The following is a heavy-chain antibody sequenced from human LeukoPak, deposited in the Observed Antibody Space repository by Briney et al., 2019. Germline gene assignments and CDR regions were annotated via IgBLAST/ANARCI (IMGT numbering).Heavy chain of an antibody. J-gene: IGHJ4*02. Sequence: ASVKVSCKASGGTFSSYAISWVRQATGQGLEWMGWMNPNSGNTGYAQKFQGRVTMTRNTSISTAYMELSSLRSEDTAVYYCATQVATMGFDYWGQGTLVTVSS. D-gene: IGHD5-12*01. V-gene: IGHV1-8*02. CDR3: ATQVATMGFDY. CDR2: MNPNSGNT. CDR1: GGTFSSYA.